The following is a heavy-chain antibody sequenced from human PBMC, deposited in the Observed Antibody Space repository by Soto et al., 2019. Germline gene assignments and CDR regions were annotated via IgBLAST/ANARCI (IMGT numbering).Heavy chain of an antibody. CDR1: GRAVDYDY. Sequence: LSRTYTEFGRAVDYDYWSWIRQAPGKGLEWIGHISDSGTTNYNPSLGSRVTISVDTSRKLFSLKLSSVTAADTAVYFCARDRWMSRANLFAPCGTGTLVIGSS. J-gene: IGHJ5*02. CDR3: ARDRWMSRANLFAP. D-gene: IGHD2-2*03. CDR2: ISDSGTT. V-gene: IGHV4-59*02.